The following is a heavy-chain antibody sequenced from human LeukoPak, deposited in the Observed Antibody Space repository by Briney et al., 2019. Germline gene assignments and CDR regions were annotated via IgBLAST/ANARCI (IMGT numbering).Heavy chain of an antibody. CDR2: INHSGST. Sequence: SETLSLTCAVYGGSFSGYYWSWIRQPPGKGLEWIGEINHSGSTNYNPSLKSRVTISVDTSKNQFSLKLSSVTAADTAVYYCASGSIAAARTRPFDHWGQGTLVTVSS. CDR3: ASGSIAAARTRPFDH. D-gene: IGHD6-13*01. V-gene: IGHV4-34*01. CDR1: GGSFSGYY. J-gene: IGHJ4*02.